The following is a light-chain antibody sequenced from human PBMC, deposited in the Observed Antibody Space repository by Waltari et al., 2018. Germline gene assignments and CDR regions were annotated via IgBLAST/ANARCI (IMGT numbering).Light chain of an antibody. CDR2: DVS. V-gene: IGLV2-14*03. J-gene: IGLJ3*02. CDR1: SNDVGIHNF. CDR3: SSYTSNNAV. Sequence: QSALTQPASVSGSPGQSITVSCTGISNDVGIHNFVSWYQHHPGKAPKVVIYDVSYRPSGVSDRLSGSKSGNTASLTISGLQAEDEADYYCSSYTSNNAVFGGGTKLTVL.